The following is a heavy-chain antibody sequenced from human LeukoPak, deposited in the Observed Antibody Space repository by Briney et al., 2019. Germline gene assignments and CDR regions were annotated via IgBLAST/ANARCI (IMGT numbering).Heavy chain of an antibody. CDR2: IYSGGST. V-gene: IGHV3-53*05. CDR3: ARGTGIAAAGTTRFDP. D-gene: IGHD6-13*01. J-gene: IGHJ5*02. CDR1: GFTVSSNY. Sequence: GGSLRLSCAASGFTVSSNYMSWVRQAPGKGLEWVSVIYSGGSTYYADSVKGRFTISRDNSKNTLYLQMNSLRAEDTAVYYCARGTGIAAAGTTRFDPWGQGTLVTVSS.